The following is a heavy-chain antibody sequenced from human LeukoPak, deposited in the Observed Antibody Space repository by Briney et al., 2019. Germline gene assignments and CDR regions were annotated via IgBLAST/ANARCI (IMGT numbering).Heavy chain of an antibody. CDR3: ARESMSGYDRPNHYYYYYMDV. D-gene: IGHD5-12*01. V-gene: IGHV1-18*01. CDR2: ISAYNGNT. J-gene: IGHJ6*03. Sequence: ASVKVSCKASGYTFTSYGISWVRQAPGQGLEWMGWISAYNGNTNYAQKLQGRVTMTTDTSTSTAYMGLRSLRSDDTAVYYCARESMSGYDRPNHYYYYYMDVWGKGTTVTVSS. CDR1: GYTFTSYG.